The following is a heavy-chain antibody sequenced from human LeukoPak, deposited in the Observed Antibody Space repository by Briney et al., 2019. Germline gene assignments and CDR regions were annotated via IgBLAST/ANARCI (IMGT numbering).Heavy chain of an antibody. CDR2: IIPILGIA. J-gene: IGHJ6*02. CDR1: GGTFSSYA. D-gene: IGHD4-17*01. V-gene: IGHV1-69*04. CDR3: ARGSSLDYGDYKGMDV. Sequence: PVASVKVPCKASGGTFSSYAISWVRQAPGQGLEWMGRIIPILGIANYAQKFQGRVTITADKSTSTAYMELSSLRSEDTAVYYCARGSSLDYGDYKGMDVWGQGTTVTVSS.